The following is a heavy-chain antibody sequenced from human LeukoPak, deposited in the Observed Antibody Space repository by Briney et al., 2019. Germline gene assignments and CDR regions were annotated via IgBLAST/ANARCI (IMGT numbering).Heavy chain of an antibody. CDR2: IKEDGGEK. CDR3: ARLSYDSGTHYTCNEY. J-gene: IGHJ4*02. CDR1: GFTFSNYW. D-gene: IGHD3-10*01. V-gene: IGHV3-7*01. Sequence: PGGSLSLSCAASGFTFSNYWMSWVRQAPGKGLEWVANIKEDGGEKYYVDSVKGRVTISRGKAKNSVYLQMNSRRADDTAVYYCARLSYDSGTHYTCNEYWGQGTLVTVPS.